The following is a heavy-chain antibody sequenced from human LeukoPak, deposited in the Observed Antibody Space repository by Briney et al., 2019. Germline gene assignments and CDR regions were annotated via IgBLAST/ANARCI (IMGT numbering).Heavy chain of an antibody. V-gene: IGHV4-59*08. CDR3: ATYGGGQGGRGY. J-gene: IGHJ4*02. CDR2: INHDGSA. Sequence: SETLSLTCTVSGXSFSGYHWSWIRQPPGKGLEWIVFINHDGSANYNPCLNGRVTISLDTSKNQFSLILSSVTAADTAVYFCATYGGGQGGRGYWGQGTLVTVFS. D-gene: IGHD6-19*01. CDR1: GXSFSGYH.